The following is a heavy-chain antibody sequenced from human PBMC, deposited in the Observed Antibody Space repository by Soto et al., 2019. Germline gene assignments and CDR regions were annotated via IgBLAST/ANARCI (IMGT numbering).Heavy chain of an antibody. V-gene: IGHV3-11*05. CDR1: GFSFSDYY. J-gene: IGHJ4*02. Sequence: GSLRLSCAASGFSFSDYYMSWIRQAPGKGLEWVSYISSSTSYTNYADSVKGRFTISRDNAKNSLFLQMNSLRAEDTAVYYCARGRGAAADYFDFWGQGTLVTVSS. CDR3: ARGRGAAADYFDF. D-gene: IGHD6-13*01. CDR2: ISSSTSYT.